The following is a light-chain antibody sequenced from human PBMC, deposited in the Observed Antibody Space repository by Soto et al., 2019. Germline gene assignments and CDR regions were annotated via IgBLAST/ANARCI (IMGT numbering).Light chain of an antibody. Sequence: IQMTQSPSTLSPSVGDRVTIAXRASHTINTRLSWYPQTSGXAPHXXXDAXSTLESGGPSRLSGSGSATEFTLTISSLQPEDFATYYCQQYDSFWTMFGQGTKVDIK. V-gene: IGKV1-5*01. CDR2: AXS. CDR3: QQYDSFWTM. J-gene: IGKJ1*01. CDR1: HTINTR.